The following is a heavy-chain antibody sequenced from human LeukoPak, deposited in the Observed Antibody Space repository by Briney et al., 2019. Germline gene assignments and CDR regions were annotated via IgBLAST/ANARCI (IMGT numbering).Heavy chain of an antibody. J-gene: IGHJ2*01. CDR2: IIPIFGTA. D-gene: IGHD3-22*01. Sequence: SVKVSCKASGGTFSSYAISWVRQAPGQGLEWMGSIIPIFGTANYAQEFQGRVTITTDESTSTAYIKLSSLRSEDTAVYYCARDRGPWTYYYDSSGYSGYFDLWGRGTLVTVSS. CDR3: ARDRGPWTYYYDSSGYSGYFDL. V-gene: IGHV1-69*05. CDR1: GGTFSSYA.